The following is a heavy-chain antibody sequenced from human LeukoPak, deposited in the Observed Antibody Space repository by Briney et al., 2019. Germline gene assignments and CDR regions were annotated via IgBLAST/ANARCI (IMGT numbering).Heavy chain of an antibody. D-gene: IGHD6-25*01. J-gene: IGHJ3*02. CDR1: GYTFTSYG. V-gene: IGHV1-18*01. CDR2: ISSYNGNT. CDR3: ARRVAAARRDAFDI. Sequence: VASVKVSCKASGYTFTSYGISWVRQAPGQGLEWMGWISSYNGNTNYAQKLQGRVTMSTDTSTGTAYMELRSLRSDDTAVYYCARRVAAARRDAFDIWGQGTMVTVSS.